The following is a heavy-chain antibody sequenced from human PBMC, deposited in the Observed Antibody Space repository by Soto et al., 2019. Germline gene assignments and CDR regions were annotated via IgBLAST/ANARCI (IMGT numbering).Heavy chain of an antibody. CDR2: ISYDGSNK. Sequence: QVQLVESGGGVVQPGRSLRLSCAASGFTFSSYGMHWVRQAPGKGLEWGAVISYDGSNKYYADSVKGRFTISRDKSKNTLYLKMNSLRAEDTAVYYCAKETYSGPLDYWGQGTLVTVSS. CDR1: GFTFSSYG. V-gene: IGHV3-30*18. D-gene: IGHD2-15*01. J-gene: IGHJ4*02. CDR3: AKETYSGPLDY.